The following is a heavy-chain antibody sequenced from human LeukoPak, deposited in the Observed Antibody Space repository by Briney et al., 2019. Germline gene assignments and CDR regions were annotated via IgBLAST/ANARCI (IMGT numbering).Heavy chain of an antibody. Sequence: PGGSLRLSCAASGFTFSSYWMNWVRQAPGKGLELVSNIKDDCSERYYLDSVKGRFAMSRDNAKNSVYLQMNSLRVEDTAVYYCARGDYYDTSDYYTDAFDVWGQGTMVTVSS. J-gene: IGHJ3*01. D-gene: IGHD3-22*01. CDR2: IKDDCSER. CDR3: ARGDYYDTSDYYTDAFDV. CDR1: GFTFSSYW. V-gene: IGHV3-7*01.